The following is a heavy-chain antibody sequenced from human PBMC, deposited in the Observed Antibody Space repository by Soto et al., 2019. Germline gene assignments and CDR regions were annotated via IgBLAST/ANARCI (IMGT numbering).Heavy chain of an antibody. CDR3: ARGRIGGGDDV. J-gene: IGHJ6*02. CDR1: GGSIRSGSHT. D-gene: IGHD3-10*01. CDR2: IYHSGST. V-gene: IGHV4-30-2*01. Sequence: QLHLQQSGSGLVKPSQTLSLTCDVSGGSIRSGSHTWSWIRQPAGKGLEWIGHIYHSGSTYYSPAPEGRVTILVDGSKNYSSLRLTSVTAADTAVYCCARGRIGGGDDVWGQGTTVIVSS.